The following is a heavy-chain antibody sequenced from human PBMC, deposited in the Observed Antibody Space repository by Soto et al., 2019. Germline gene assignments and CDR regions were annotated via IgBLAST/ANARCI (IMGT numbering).Heavy chain of an antibody. CDR3: ARSIKARIVYGMDV. V-gene: IGHV3-53*01. J-gene: IGHJ6*02. CDR2: IYSGGST. D-gene: IGHD3-22*01. Sequence: ESMRRTCTGSGCTVGRHSMSWVRPAAGKGLEWVSVIYSGGSTYYADSVKGRFTISRDNSKNTLYLQMNSLRAEDTDVYYCARSIKARIVYGMDVWGQGTTVTVSS. CDR1: GCTVGRHS.